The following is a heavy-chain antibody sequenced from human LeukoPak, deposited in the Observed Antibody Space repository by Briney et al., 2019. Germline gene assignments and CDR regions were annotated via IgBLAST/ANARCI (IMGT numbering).Heavy chain of an antibody. V-gene: IGHV1-3*01. CDR1: GYTFTSYA. CDR2: INAGNGNT. Sequence: GASVKVSCKASGYTFTSYAMHWVRQAPGQRLEWMGWINAGNGNTKYSQKFQGRVTITRDTSASTAYMELSSLRSEDTAVYYCARDVAHSPKYNWFDPWGQGTLVTVSS. D-gene: IGHD2/OR15-2a*01. CDR3: ARDVAHSPKYNWFDP. J-gene: IGHJ5*02.